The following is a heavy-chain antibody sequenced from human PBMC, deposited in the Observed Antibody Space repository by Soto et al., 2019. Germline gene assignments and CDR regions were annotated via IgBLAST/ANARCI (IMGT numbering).Heavy chain of an antibody. CDR2: IYYSGST. V-gene: IGHV4-59*08. J-gene: IGHJ4*02. CDR1: GGSIITYD. D-gene: IGHD3-10*01. CDR3: ARHNYGSGSTYFDY. Sequence: SETQSLTCTVSGGSIITYDWSWIRQPPGKGLEWIGYIYYSGSTNYNPSLKSRVNISADTSKNQFSLKLNSMTAADTAVYYCARHNYGSGSTYFDYWGQGTLVTVSS.